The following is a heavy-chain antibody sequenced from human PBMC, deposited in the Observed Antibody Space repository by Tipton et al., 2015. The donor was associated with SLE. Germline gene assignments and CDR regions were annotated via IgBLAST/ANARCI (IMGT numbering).Heavy chain of an antibody. CDR2: IYYSGST. J-gene: IGHJ4*02. CDR3: ARDEDSSSAFDY. CDR1: GGSISSYY. Sequence: TLSLTCTVSGGSISSYYWSWIRQPPGKGLEWIGYIYYSGSTNYNPSLKSRVTISVDTSKNQFSLKLSSVTAADTAVYYCARDEDSSSAFDYWGQGTLVTVSS. D-gene: IGHD6-13*01. V-gene: IGHV4-59*01.